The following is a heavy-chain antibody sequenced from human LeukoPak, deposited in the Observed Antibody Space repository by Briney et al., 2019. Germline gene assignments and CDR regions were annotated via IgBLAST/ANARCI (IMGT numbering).Heavy chain of an antibody. CDR3: ARGRPYSGGYHLVY. CDR2: IYYSGST. V-gene: IGHV4-59*04. J-gene: IGHJ4*02. Sequence: SETLSLTCTVSGGSISSYYWSWIRQPPGKGLEWIGNIYYSGSTYYNPSLKSRVTMSVDTSKNQFFLRLNSVTAADTAVYYCARGRPYSGGYHLVYWGQGTLVTVSA. CDR1: GGSISSYY. D-gene: IGHD1-26*01.